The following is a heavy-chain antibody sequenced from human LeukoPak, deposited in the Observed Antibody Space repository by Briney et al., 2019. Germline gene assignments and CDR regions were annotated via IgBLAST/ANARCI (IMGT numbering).Heavy chain of an antibody. CDR1: GFTFSSYW. CDR3: ARTPEPPYCSSTSCYGGAFDI. J-gene: IGHJ3*02. V-gene: IGHV3-7*01. Sequence: GGSLRLSCAASGFTFSSYWMSWVRQAPGKGLEWVANIKQDGSEKYYVDSVKGRFTISRDNAKNSLYLQMNSLRAEDTAVYYCARTPEPPYCSSTSCYGGAFDIWGQGTMVTVSS. D-gene: IGHD2-2*01. CDR2: IKQDGSEK.